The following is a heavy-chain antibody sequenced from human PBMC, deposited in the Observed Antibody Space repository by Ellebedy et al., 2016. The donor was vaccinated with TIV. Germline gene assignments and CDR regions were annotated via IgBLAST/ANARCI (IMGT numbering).Heavy chain of an antibody. D-gene: IGHD4-17*01. CDR2: IAHDGSRE. Sequence: PGGSLRLSCEASGFTFSDYGMQWVRQAPGKGLEWVAVIAHDGSREDYADSVKGRFTITRDNSKNTMSLQMDSLRGEDTAVYYCAKEATVRKSSYFEYWGQGNLVTVSS. CDR3: AKEATVRKSSYFEY. V-gene: IGHV3-30*18. J-gene: IGHJ4*02. CDR1: GFTFSDYG.